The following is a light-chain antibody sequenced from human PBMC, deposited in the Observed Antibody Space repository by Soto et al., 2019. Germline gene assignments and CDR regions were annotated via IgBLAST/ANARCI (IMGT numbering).Light chain of an antibody. J-gene: IGLJ1*01. CDR3: ASFTTTSTRV. CDR2: EVT. Sequence: QSALTQPASVSGSPGQSITVSCTGTSSDIGSYNYVSWYQQHPGKVPKLIIYEVTNRPSGVSNRFSGSKSGNTASLTISGLQAEAAADYYCASFTTTSTRVFGTGTKVTVL. V-gene: IGLV2-14*01. CDR1: SSDIGSYNY.